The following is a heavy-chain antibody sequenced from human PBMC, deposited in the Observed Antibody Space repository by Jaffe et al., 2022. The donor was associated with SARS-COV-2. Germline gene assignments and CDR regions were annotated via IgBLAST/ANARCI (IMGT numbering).Heavy chain of an antibody. CDR2: ISWNSGSI. D-gene: IGHD3-10*01. J-gene: IGHJ6*02. CDR1: GFTFDDYA. CDR3: AKGYGSGSYNYYYGMDV. Sequence: EVQLVESGGGLVQPGRSLRLSCAASGFTFDDYAMHWVRQAPGKGLEWVSGISWNSGSIGYADSVKGRFTISRDNAKNSLYLQMNSLRAEDTALYYCAKGYGSGSYNYYYGMDVWGQGTTVTVSS. V-gene: IGHV3-9*01.